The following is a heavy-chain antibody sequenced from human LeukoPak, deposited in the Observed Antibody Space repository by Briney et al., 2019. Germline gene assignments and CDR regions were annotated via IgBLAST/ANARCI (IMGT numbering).Heavy chain of an antibody. J-gene: IGHJ4*02. CDR3: AKDPGGYYYYFDY. V-gene: IGHV3-23*01. CDR1: GFTFSSYV. D-gene: IGHD3-3*01. Sequence: QAGGSLRLSCAASGFTFSSYVMSWVRQAPGKGLEWVSAISGRDGNTYYADSVKGRFTISRDNSKNTLYLQMNSLRAEDTAIYYCAKDPGGYYYYFDYWGQGTLVTVSS. CDR2: ISGRDGNT.